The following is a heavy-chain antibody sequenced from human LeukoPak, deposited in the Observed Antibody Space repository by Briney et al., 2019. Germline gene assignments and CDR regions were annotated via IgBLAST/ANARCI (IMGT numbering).Heavy chain of an antibody. V-gene: IGHV3-48*02. CDR3: ERAVTVVTRGGLVFDY. Sequence: GSLRLSCAASGFTFSSYSMNWVRPAPGKGLEWVSYISSSINTIYYADSVKGRITIARDYVNNSLFLQMNSLRDEDTAVYDVERAVTVVTRGGLVFDYWGQGTLVAVSS. CDR1: GFTFSSYS. J-gene: IGHJ4*02. CDR2: ISSSINTI. D-gene: IGHD2-21*02.